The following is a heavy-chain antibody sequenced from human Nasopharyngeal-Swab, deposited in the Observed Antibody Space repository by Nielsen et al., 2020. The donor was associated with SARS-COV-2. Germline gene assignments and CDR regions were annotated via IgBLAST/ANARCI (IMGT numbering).Heavy chain of an antibody. J-gene: IGHJ4*02. V-gene: IGHV3-30*03. D-gene: IGHD3-22*01. CDR1: GFTFSSYG. CDR3: ASSPRDSSGHYYGFDY. Sequence: GESLKISCAASGFTFSSYGMHWVRQAPGKGLEWVAAISYDGSNKYYADSVKGRFTISRDNSKNTLSLQMNSLRAEDTAVYHCASSPRDSSGHYYGFDYWGQGTLVTVSS. CDR2: ISYDGSNK.